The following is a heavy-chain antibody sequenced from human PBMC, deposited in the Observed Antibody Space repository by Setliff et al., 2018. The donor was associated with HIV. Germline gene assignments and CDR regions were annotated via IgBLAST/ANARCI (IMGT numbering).Heavy chain of an antibody. Sequence: SVKVSCKASGGTFSGYGISWVRQAPGQGLEWMGGIIPSFDTTNYAQKFQGRVTITADESTSTAYMELSSLRSEDTAVYYCAKGPLYSGYDLDYYCYYMDVWGKGTTVTVSS. V-gene: IGHV1-69*13. D-gene: IGHD5-12*01. CDR1: GGTFSGYG. CDR2: IIPSFDTT. J-gene: IGHJ6*03. CDR3: AKGPLYSGYDLDYYCYYMDV.